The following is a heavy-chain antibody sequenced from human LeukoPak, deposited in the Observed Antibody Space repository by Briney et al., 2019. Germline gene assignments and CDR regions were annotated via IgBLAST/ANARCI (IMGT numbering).Heavy chain of an antibody. CDR2: IYHSGST. Sequence: SETLSLTCVVSDYSLSSGYYWGWIRQPPGKGLEWIGSIYHSGSTYYNPSLKNRITISTDTSKNQSSLKLTSVTAADTAVYYCAREEGHCDSTSCYPWFDPWGQGTLVTVSS. V-gene: IGHV4-38-2*02. D-gene: IGHD2-2*01. CDR1: DYSLSSGYY. J-gene: IGHJ5*02. CDR3: AREEGHCDSTSCYPWFDP.